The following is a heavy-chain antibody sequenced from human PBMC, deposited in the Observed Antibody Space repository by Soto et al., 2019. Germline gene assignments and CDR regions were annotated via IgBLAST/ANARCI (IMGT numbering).Heavy chain of an antibody. CDR1: VFTVSTNY. D-gene: IGHD2-15*01. CDR3: VVEDLGMEV. Sequence: SLILSCAASVFTVSTNYRTWVRQTPGKGLEWVSIIYSNGNTYYADSVKGRFTISRDNSKNTLYLQMNSLRVDDTAVYYCVVEDLGMEVWGQGTTVTVSS. J-gene: IGHJ6*02. V-gene: IGHV3-53*01. CDR2: IYSNGNT.